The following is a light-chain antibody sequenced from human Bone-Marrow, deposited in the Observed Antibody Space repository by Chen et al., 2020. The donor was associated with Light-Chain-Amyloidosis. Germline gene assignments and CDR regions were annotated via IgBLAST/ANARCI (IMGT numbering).Light chain of an antibody. CDR1: ALPKPF. V-gene: IGLV3-25*03. CDR2: KDT. J-gene: IGLJ3*02. Sequence: SYELTQPPSVSVSPGQTPRITCSADALPKPFAYWYQQRPGQAPLLVIHKDTVRPSGIPERVSGSSSVTTVTLTSTGVQAEDEADYYCQSTDDSGSWVFGGGTKLTVL. CDR3: QSTDDSGSWV.